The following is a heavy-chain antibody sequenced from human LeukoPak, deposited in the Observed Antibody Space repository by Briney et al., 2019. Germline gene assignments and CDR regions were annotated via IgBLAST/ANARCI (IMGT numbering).Heavy chain of an antibody. CDR1: GFTFSSYS. D-gene: IGHD2-2*01. V-gene: IGHV3-15*01. CDR2: LKSRTEGGTT. J-gene: IGHJ6*02. Sequence: GGSLRLSCAASGFTFSSYSMNWVRQAPGKGLEWVGRLKSRTEGGTTNYAAPVKGRFTISRDDSKDTLYLQMNSLKTEDTAVYYCATPFIPATVSKYNYGLDVWGQGTAVTVS. CDR3: ATPFIPATVSKYNYGLDV.